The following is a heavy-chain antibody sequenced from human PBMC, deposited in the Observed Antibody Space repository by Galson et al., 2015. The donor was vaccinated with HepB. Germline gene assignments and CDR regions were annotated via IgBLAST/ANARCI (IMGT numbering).Heavy chain of an antibody. J-gene: IGHJ5*02. Sequence: SLRLSCAASGFTFSSYAMHWVRQAPGKGLEWVAVISYDGSNKYYADSVKGRFTISRDNSKNTLYLQMNSLRAEDTAVYYRARGAFVVVLGATQNNWFDPWGQGTLVTVSS. CDR2: ISYDGSNK. V-gene: IGHV3-30*04. D-gene: IGHD2-15*01. CDR1: GFTFSSYA. CDR3: ARGAFVVVLGATQNNWFDP.